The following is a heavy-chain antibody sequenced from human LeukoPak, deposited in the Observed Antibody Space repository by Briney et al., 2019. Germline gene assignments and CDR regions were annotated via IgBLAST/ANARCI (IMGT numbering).Heavy chain of an antibody. J-gene: IGHJ4*01. CDR1: GFTFSSYA. D-gene: IGHD6-6*01. V-gene: IGHV3-23*01. Sequence: GGSLRLSCAASGFTFSSYAMSWVRQAPGKGLEWVSSISGSGDSTYYADSVKGRFTISRDNSKNTLFLQMNSLRAEDTAVYHCAKRGSSSSAFRSDYWGHGTLVTVSS. CDR2: ISGSGDST. CDR3: AKRGSSSSAFRSDY.